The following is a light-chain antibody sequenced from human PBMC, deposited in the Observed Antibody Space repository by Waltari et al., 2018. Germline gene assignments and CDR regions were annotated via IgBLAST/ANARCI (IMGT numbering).Light chain of an antibody. V-gene: IGKV3-15*01. J-gene: IGKJ4*01. Sequence: EIVMTQSPVTLSVSPGERATLSGRASLSVNTDLAWYQQKPGQAPRLLIYGASSRATGIPARFSGSGSGTEFTLTISSLQSEDFAVYYCQQYNAWPPSLTFGGGTKVEIK. CDR3: QQYNAWPPSLT. CDR2: GAS. CDR1: LSVNTD.